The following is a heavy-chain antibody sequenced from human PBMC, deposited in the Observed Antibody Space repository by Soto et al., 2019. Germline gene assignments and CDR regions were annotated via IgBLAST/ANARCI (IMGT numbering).Heavy chain of an antibody. CDR1: GSTFSNLW. CDR2: IKSNVNGATT. Sequence: EVQLVESGGGLIKPGGSVRLSCVVSGSTFSNLWMTWVRQAPGKGLEWVGRIKSNVNGATTDYAAPVKGRFTISSDDSKDTLYLEMNSLKTEETAVSYCTSDGPVSRGGVIVTWGQGAMVTVSS. V-gene: IGHV3-15*01. CDR3: TSDGPVSRGGVIVT. D-gene: IGHD3-16*02. J-gene: IGHJ3*01.